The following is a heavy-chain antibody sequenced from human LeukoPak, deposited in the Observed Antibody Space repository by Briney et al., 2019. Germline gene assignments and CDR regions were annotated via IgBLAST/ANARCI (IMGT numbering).Heavy chain of an antibody. Sequence: ASVKVSCKASGYTFSSYGISWVRQAPGQGLECMGWISAYYGNTNYAQKLQGRVTMTTDTSTRTAYMELRSLRSYDTAVYYCAREIYGRFDYWGQGTLITVFS. D-gene: IGHD4-17*01. J-gene: IGHJ4*02. CDR2: ISAYYGNT. CDR1: GYTFSSYG. V-gene: IGHV1-18*01. CDR3: AREIYGRFDY.